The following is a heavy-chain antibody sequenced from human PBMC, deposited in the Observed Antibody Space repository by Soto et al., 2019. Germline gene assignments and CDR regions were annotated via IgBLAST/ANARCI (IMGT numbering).Heavy chain of an antibody. CDR2: IYYSGST. CDR3: ARTYYYDSSGYFRGSWF. CDR1: GVSVSSGSYF. V-gene: IGHV4-61*01. D-gene: IGHD3-22*01. Sequence: SETLSLTCTVSGVSVSSGSYFSSWIRQPPGKGLAWIGYIYYSGSTNYNPSLKSRVTISVDTSKNQFSLKLSSVTAADTAVYYCARTYYYDSSGYFRGSWF. J-gene: IGHJ5*01.